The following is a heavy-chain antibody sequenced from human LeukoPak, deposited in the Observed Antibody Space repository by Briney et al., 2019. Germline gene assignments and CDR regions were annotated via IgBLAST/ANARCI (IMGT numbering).Heavy chain of an antibody. V-gene: IGHV3-74*01. CDR2: INNGGSCT. CDR3: AKDLSDYGNFDY. Sequence: GGSLRLSCAASGFIFSNYWMHWVRQVPGKGLVWVSAINNGGSCTGYAESVKGRFTISRDDAKNTLYLQMNSLRAEDTAVYYCAKDLSDYGNFDYWGQGILVTVSS. D-gene: IGHD4-17*01. CDR1: GFIFSNYW. J-gene: IGHJ4*02.